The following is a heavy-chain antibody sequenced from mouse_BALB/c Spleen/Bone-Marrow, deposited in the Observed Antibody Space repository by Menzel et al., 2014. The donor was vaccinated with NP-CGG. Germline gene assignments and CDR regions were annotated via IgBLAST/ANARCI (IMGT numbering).Heavy chain of an antibody. V-gene: IGHV1-39*01. CDR1: GYSFTGYN. CDR3: ARRGTYGSSPYDYAMDY. D-gene: IGHD1-1*01. J-gene: IGHJ4*01. Sequence: EVQLQQSGPELEKPGASVKISCKASGYSFTGYNMNWVKRSNGKSLEWIGNIDPYYGGTSYNQKFKGKATLTVDKSSSTAYMQLKSLTSEDSAVYYCARRGTYGSSPYDYAMDYWGQGTSVTVSS. CDR2: IDPYYGGT.